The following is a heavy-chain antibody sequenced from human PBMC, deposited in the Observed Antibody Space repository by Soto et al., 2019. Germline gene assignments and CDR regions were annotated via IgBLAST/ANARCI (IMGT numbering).Heavy chain of an antibody. CDR1: GFTVSSNY. CDR3: ARCHYSGSARSYGMDV. CDR2: IWYDGSNK. J-gene: IGHJ6*02. V-gene: IGHV3-33*08. D-gene: IGHD3-10*01. Sequence: SLRLSCAASGFTVSSNYMSWVRQAPGKGLEWVAVIWYDGSNKYYADSVKGRFTISRDNSKNKLYLQMNSLRGEDTAVYHCARCHYSGSARSYGMDVWGQGTTVTVSS.